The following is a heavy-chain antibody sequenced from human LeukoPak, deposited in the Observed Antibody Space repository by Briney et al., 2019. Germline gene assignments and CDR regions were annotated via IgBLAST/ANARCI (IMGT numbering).Heavy chain of an antibody. CDR2: IYYCGST. Sequence: PSETLSLTCTFSGGSNSSYYWSSVRQPPGKGLEWIGYIYYCGSTNYNPSLKSRVTLSVDTSKHQFSLKLSSVTAADTAGYYCVSGARVGSTARIPIFDYCGQGTLVTVSS. D-gene: IGHD1-26*01. CDR1: GGSNSSYY. J-gene: IGHJ4*02. V-gene: IGHV4-59*01. CDR3: VSGARVGSTARIPIFDY.